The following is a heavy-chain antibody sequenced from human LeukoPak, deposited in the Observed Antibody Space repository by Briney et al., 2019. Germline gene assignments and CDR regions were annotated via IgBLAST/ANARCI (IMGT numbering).Heavy chain of an antibody. CDR1: GFTFSSYA. Sequence: GGSLRLSCAASGFTFSSYAMSWVRQAPGKGLEWVSAISGSGGSTYYADSVKGRFTISRDNSKNTLCLQMNSLRAEDTAVYYCAKGGYDSSGYPTDWGQGTLVTVSS. V-gene: IGHV3-23*01. J-gene: IGHJ4*02. CDR3: AKGGYDSSGYPTD. D-gene: IGHD3-22*01. CDR2: ISGSGGST.